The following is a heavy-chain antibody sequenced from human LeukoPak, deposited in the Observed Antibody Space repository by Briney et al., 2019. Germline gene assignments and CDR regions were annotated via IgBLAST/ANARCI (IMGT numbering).Heavy chain of an antibody. Sequence: ASVKVSCKASGYTFTTYYMHWVRQAPGQGLEWMGIINPSGGSTNYAQKFQGRVTMTRDTSISTAYMELSRLRSDDTAVYYCARIVRYQDDAYDYWGQGTLVTVSS. V-gene: IGHV1-46*01. CDR2: INPSGGST. CDR1: GYTFTTYY. J-gene: IGHJ4*02. D-gene: IGHD2-8*01. CDR3: ARIVRYQDDAYDY.